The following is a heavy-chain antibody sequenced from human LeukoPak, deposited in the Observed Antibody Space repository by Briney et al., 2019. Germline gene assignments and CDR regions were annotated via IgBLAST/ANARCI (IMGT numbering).Heavy chain of an antibody. CDR3: ASCRSGVYASNWFDP. V-gene: IGHV1-3*01. Sequence: GASVKVSCKASGYTFTSYAMHWVRQAPGQRLEWMGWINAGNGNTKYSQKFQGRVTITRDTSASTAYMELRSLRSDDTAVYYCASCRSGVYASNWFDPWGQGTLVTVSS. D-gene: IGHD5/OR15-5a*01. CDR1: GYTFTSYA. J-gene: IGHJ5*02. CDR2: INAGNGNT.